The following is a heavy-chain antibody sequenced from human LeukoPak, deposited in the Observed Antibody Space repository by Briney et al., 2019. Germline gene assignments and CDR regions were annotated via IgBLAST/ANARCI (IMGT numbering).Heavy chain of an antibody. D-gene: IGHD3-22*01. CDR3: ASLKNYYDSSGYLVTDAFDI. Sequence: ASVKVSCKASGYTFTTYNINWVRQAPGQGLEWMGWISGYNGNTNYAQKLQGRVTMTTDTSASTAYMELRSLKSDDTAVYYCASLKNYYDSSGYLVTDAFDIWGQGTLVTVSS. V-gene: IGHV1-18*01. CDR2: ISGYNGNT. J-gene: IGHJ3*02. CDR1: GYTFTTYN.